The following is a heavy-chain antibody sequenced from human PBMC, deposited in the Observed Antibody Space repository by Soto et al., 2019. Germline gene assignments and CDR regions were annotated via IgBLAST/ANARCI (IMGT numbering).Heavy chain of an antibody. J-gene: IGHJ5*02. V-gene: IGHV1-2*04. D-gene: IGHD3-10*01. CDR1: GYTFTGYY. CDR2: INPNSGGT. CDR3: ARERIEGYYGSGSYSQYWFDP. Sequence: ASVKVSCKASGYTFTGYYMHWVRQAPGQGLEWMGWINPNSGGTNYAQKFQGWVTMTRDTSISTAYMELSRLRSDDTAVYYCARERIEGYYGSGSYSQYWFDPWGQGTLVTVSS.